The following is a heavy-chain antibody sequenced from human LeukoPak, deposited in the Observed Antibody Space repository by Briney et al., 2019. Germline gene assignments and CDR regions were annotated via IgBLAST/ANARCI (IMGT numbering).Heavy chain of an antibody. V-gene: IGHV1-2*02. D-gene: IGHD1-26*01. CDR3: AREHYSGTFWY. CDR1: GYTSTSYG. CDR2: INPNSGGT. Sequence: ASVKVSCKASGYTSTSYGISWVRQAPGQGLEGMGWINPNSGGTNYAQKFQGRVTMTRDTSISTAYMELSRLRSDDTAVYYCAREHYSGTFWYWGQGTLVTVSS. J-gene: IGHJ4*02.